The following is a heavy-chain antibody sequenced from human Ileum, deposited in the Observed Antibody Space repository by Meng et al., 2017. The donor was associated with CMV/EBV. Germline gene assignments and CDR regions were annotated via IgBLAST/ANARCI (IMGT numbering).Heavy chain of an antibody. CDR2: INRDGSTT. CDR3: VTGELFFDY. CDR1: GLNIKKRW. J-gene: IGHJ4*02. V-gene: IGHV3-74*01. D-gene: IGHD3-10*01. Sequence: LSCGASGLNIKKRWTQGERQVRGKGLVWGSRINRDGSTTGYADSVKGRFTISRDNAKNTVSLQMSSLRAEDTAVYYCVTGELFFDYWGQGTLVTVSS.